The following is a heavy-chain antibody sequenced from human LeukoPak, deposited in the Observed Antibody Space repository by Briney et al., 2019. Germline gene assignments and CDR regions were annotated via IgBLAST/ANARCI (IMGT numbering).Heavy chain of an antibody. J-gene: IGHJ4*02. Sequence: PGGSLRLSCAASGFTFSSYWMHWVRQAPGEGLVWVSRINSDGSITTYADCVKGRFTISRDNSKNTLYLQMNSLRPEDTAVYYCARGGIVAKGVEYWGQGTLVTVSS. CDR3: ARGGIVAKGVEY. D-gene: IGHD5-12*01. V-gene: IGHV3-74*01. CDR1: GFTFSSYW. CDR2: INSDGSIT.